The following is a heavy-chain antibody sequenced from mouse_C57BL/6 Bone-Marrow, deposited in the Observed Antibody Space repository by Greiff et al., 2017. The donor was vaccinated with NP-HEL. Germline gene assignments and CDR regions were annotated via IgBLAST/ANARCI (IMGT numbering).Heavy chain of an antibody. CDR3: ARHEGVTTVVATEDWYFDV. J-gene: IGHJ1*03. Sequence: VKLQQSGAELVKPGASVKLSCKASGYTFTEYTIHWVKQRSGQGLEWIGWFYPGSGSIKYNEKFKDKATLTADKSSSTVYMELSRLTSEDSAVYFCARHEGVTTVVATEDWYFDVWGTGTTVTVSS. CDR2: FYPGSGSI. V-gene: IGHV1-62-2*01. D-gene: IGHD1-1*01. CDR1: GYTFTEYT.